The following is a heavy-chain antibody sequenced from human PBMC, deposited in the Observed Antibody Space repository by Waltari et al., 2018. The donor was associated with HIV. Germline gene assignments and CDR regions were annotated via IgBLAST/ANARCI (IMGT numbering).Heavy chain of an antibody. V-gene: IGHV3-23*01. CDR1: SYA. CDR2: ISGSGGST. D-gene: IGHD3-9*01. J-gene: IGHJ4*02. Sequence: SYAMSWVRQAPGKGLEWVSAISGSGGSTYYADSVKGRFTISRDNSKNTLYLQMNSLRAEDTAVYYCAKDRSDILTGYQPLGYWGQGTLVTVSS. CDR3: AKDRSDILTGYQPLGY.